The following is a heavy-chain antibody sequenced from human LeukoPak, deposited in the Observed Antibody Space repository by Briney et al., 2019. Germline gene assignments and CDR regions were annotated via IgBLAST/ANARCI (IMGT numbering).Heavy chain of an antibody. CDR1: GGSISSYY. CDR3: ARRWGTAMVRSFWFDP. CDR2: IYTSGST. Sequence: SETLSLTCTVSGGSISSYYWSWIRQPPGRGLEWIGYIYTSGSTNYNPSLKSRVTISVDTSKNQFSLKLSSVTAADTAVYYCARRWGTAMVRSFWFDPWGQGTLVTVSS. D-gene: IGHD5-18*01. V-gene: IGHV4-4*09. J-gene: IGHJ5*02.